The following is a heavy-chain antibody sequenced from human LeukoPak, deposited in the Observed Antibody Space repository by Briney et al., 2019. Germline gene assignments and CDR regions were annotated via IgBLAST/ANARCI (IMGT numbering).Heavy chain of an antibody. CDR3: ASLGMYRSSEHFDY. V-gene: IGHV1-2*02. J-gene: IGHJ4*02. CDR1: GYSFTGYY. CDR2: INPNSGGT. D-gene: IGHD6-6*01. Sequence: ASVKVSCKASGYSFTGYYMHWVRQAPGQGLECMGWINPNSGGTDYAQKFQGRVTMTRDTSISTAYMELSSLGSDDTAVYYCASLGMYRSSEHFDYWGQGTLVTVSS.